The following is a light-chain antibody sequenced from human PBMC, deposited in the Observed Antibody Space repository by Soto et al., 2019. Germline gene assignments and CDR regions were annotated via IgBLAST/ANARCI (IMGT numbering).Light chain of an antibody. CDR3: QQYKSWPPIT. Sequence: IVITQSPATLSVSPLEIVTLSLTASQGVSSHLVWYQQKPGQATRLLIYGASTRATAIPGRFSGSGSGTEFTLTINNVQSDDFAVYFCQQYKSWPPITFGQGTRLEI. V-gene: IGKV3-15*01. J-gene: IGKJ5*01. CDR1: QGVSSH. CDR2: GAS.